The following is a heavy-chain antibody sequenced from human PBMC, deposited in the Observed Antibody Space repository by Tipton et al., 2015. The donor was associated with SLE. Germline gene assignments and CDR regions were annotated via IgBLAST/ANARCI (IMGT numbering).Heavy chain of an antibody. CDR3: ARGPYGPAASYDY. J-gene: IGHJ4*02. CDR2: IYFSGSP. D-gene: IGHD2-2*01. V-gene: IGHV4-39*07. Sequence: TLSLTCTASGGSISSSLYYWGWIRQSPGKGLEWIGSIYFSGSPYYESSLKSRVTISVDTSKNQFSLKLKSVSAADTAVYYCARGPYGPAASYDYWGQGSLVTVSS. CDR1: GGSISSSLYY.